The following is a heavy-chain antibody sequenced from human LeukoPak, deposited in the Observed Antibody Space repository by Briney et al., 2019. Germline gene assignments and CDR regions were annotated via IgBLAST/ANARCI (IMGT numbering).Heavy chain of an antibody. D-gene: IGHD3-22*01. V-gene: IGHV1-2*02. CDR1: GYTFTGYY. CDR3: ARTNYFDSSGYYYGYFDY. J-gene: IGHJ4*02. Sequence: ASVKVSCKASGYTFTGYYMHWVRQAPGQGVEWMGWINPNSGGTYYAQKFQGRVTMTRDTSIGTAYMELSGLRSDDTAVYYCARTNYFDSSGYYYGYFDYWGQGTLVTVSS. CDR2: INPNSGGT.